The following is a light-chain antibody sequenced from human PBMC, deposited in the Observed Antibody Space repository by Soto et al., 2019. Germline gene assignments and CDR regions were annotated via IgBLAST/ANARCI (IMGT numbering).Light chain of an antibody. CDR1: QGMSTY. V-gene: IGKV1-9*01. Sequence: DIQLTQSPSFLSASVGDRVTISCRASQGMSTYVAWYQQKPGKAPKLLIYGASTLYTGVPSRFNGSESGAEFTLTISSLQPEDFATYYCQQTYSTPPTFGQGTKVEIK. CDR3: QQTYSTPPT. CDR2: GAS. J-gene: IGKJ1*01.